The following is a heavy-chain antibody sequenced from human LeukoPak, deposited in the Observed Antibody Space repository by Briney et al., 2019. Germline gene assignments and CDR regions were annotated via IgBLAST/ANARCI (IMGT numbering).Heavy chain of an antibody. D-gene: IGHD5-24*01. CDR1: GFPFSSYW. CDR2: IKQDGSKK. V-gene: IGHV3-7*04. Sequence: RTGGSLRLSCVASGFPFSSYWMTWVRQAPGKGLEWVANIKQDGSKKSYVDSVKGRFTISRDNAKNSLYLQMNSLRAEDTAIYYCTRVGYIDEGIDCWGQGTLVTVSS. CDR3: TRVGYIDEGIDC. J-gene: IGHJ4*02.